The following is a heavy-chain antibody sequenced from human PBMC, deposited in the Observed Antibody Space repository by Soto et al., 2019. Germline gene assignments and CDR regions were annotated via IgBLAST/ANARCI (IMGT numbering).Heavy chain of an antibody. CDR2: IYWDDDK. CDR1: GFSLSTRGMS. Sequence: QITLKESGPTLVKPTQTLTLTCSFSGFSLSTRGMSVGWIRQPPGKALEWLALIYWDDDKRYSPSLKSRLTISKDTSKPQVVLTMTNMDPVDTATYYCAHVLGYCSCGSCYSGPSDFWGQGTLVTVSS. V-gene: IGHV2-5*02. J-gene: IGHJ4*02. CDR3: AHVLGYCSCGSCYSGPSDF. D-gene: IGHD2-15*01.